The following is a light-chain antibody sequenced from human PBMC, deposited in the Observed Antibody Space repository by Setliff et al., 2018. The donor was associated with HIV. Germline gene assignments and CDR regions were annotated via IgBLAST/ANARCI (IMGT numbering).Light chain of an antibody. V-gene: IGLV2-14*03. CDR3: CSYTSSLTYV. CDR1: NSDVGGFNY. Sequence: QSVLTQPASVSGSPGQSITISCTGANSDVGGFNYVSWYQQHPGKAPQLIIYDVSQRPSGVSSRFSGSKSGNTASLTISGLQAEDQADYYCCSYTSSLTYVFGTGTKVTVL. CDR2: DVS. J-gene: IGLJ1*01.